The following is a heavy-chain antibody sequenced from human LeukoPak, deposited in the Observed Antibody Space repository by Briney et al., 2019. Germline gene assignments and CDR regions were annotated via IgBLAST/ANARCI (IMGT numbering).Heavy chain of an antibody. D-gene: IGHD5-24*01. V-gene: IGHV3-23*01. CDR2: IRADAVTT. J-gene: IGHJ4*02. CDR1: GFTFSQHG. CDR3: VKDDGWVQYAN. Sequence: GGSLRLSCVASGFTFSQHGMNWVRQAPGEGLEWVSGIRADAVTTYYADSVKGRFIISRDNSTKTVYLQMNNLNVEDASMYYCVKDDGWVQYANWGQGTLVTVSS.